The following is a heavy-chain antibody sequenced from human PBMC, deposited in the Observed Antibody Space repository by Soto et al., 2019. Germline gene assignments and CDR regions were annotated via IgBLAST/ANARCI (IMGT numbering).Heavy chain of an antibody. CDR1: DDSSSSYK. CDR2: IDSSGGT. V-gene: IGHV4-4*08. J-gene: IGHJ6*02. D-gene: IGHD3-10*01. CDR3: XRXGFGRLHGLVDV. Sequence: QVQLQESGPGLVKPSETLSLTCTVSDDSSSSYKWSWIRQPPGRRLEWIGYIDSSGGTSYNPSLQSRVTXXXXXXTXXXSXXXXXXXXXXXXXYYXXRXGFGRLHGLVDVWGQGTTVTVSS.